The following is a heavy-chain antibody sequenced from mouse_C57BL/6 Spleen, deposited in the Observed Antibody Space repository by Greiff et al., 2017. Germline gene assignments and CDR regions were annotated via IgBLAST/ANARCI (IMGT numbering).Heavy chain of an antibody. Sequence: EVQLQQSGPELVKPGASVKISCKASGYTFTDYYMNWVKQSHGKSLEWIGDINPNNGGTSYNQKFKGKATLTVDKSSSTAYMELRSLTSEDSAVYYCARIEDYGSSYPWFAYWGQGTLVTVSA. CDR3: ARIEDYGSSYPWFAY. CDR2: INPNNGGT. V-gene: IGHV1-26*01. J-gene: IGHJ3*01. D-gene: IGHD1-1*01. CDR1: GYTFTDYY.